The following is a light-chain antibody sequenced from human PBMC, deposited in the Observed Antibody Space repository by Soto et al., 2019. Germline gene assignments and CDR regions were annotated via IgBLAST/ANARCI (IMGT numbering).Light chain of an antibody. CDR2: GDT. V-gene: IGLV1-44*01. J-gene: IGLJ2*01. CDR3: APWDETQNGPV. Sequence: QSVVTQPPSASGTPGQRVTISCSGSTSNIGSNSVDWYQQLPGRAPKLLIYGDTQRPSGVPDRFSASKSGTSASLAIDGLHSEDEADYYCAPWDETQNGPVFGGGTKLTVL. CDR1: TSNIGSNS.